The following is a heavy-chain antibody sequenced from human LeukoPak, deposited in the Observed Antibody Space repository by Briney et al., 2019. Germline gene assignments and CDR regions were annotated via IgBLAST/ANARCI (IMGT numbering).Heavy chain of an antibody. Sequence: PGGSLRLSCAASGFTFSSYGMHWVRQAPGKGLEWVAVIWYDGSNKYYADSVKGRFTISRDNSKNTLYLQMNSLRAEDTAVYYCARDPPHAYCGGDCYSYYFDYWSQGTLVTVSS. V-gene: IGHV3-33*01. J-gene: IGHJ4*02. CDR3: ARDPPHAYCGGDCYSYYFDY. D-gene: IGHD2-21*02. CDR1: GFTFSSYG. CDR2: IWYDGSNK.